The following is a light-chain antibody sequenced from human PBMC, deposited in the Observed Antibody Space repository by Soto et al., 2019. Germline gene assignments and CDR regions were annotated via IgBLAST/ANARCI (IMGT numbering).Light chain of an antibody. CDR2: RAS. Sequence: DIQMTQSPSTLSASVGGRVTITCRASQSINTWLAWYQQKPGKAPKLLIYRASTLESGVPSRFSGSGSGTEFPLPISSLRPVDFSTYSGQPYITYPATSAPGTKVN. CDR1: QSINTW. V-gene: IGKV1-5*03. CDR3: QPYITYPAT. J-gene: IGKJ3*01.